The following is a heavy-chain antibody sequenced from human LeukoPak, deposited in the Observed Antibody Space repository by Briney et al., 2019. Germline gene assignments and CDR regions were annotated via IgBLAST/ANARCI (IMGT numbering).Heavy chain of an antibody. J-gene: IGHJ5*02. D-gene: IGHD1-14*01. CDR2: IFHTGST. CDR3: AKPPPEFRSDWFDP. V-gene: IGHV4-59*08. CDR1: GASISDFY. Sequence: PSETLSLTCTVSGASISDFYWSWIRQSPEKGLEWLGYIFHTGSTNYNPSVKSRVTISMDTSKNQFSLRLNSVTAADTAVYYCAKPPPEFRSDWFDPWGQGTLVTVSS.